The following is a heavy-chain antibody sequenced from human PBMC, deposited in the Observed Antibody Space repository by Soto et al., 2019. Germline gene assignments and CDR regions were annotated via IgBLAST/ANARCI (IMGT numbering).Heavy chain of an antibody. J-gene: IGHJ4*02. CDR2: IIPILGIA. D-gene: IGHD6-19*01. V-gene: IGHV1-69*02. CDR1: GGTFSSYT. CDR3: ARVDSSGWYSIY. Sequence: ASVKVSCKASGGTFSSYTISWVRQAPGQGLEWMGRIIPILGIANYAQKFQGRVTITADKSTSTAYMELSSLRSEDTAVYYCARVDSSGWYSIYWGQGTLVTVSS.